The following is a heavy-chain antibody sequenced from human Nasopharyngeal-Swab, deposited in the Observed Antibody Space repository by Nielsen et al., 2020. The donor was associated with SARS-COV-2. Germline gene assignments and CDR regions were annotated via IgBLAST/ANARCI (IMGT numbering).Heavy chain of an antibody. Sequence: GESLKISCVASGFTFSSYWMTWVRQAPGKGLEWVANIKEDGSEKYYVDSVKGRFTISRDNAKNSLYLQMNSLRAEDTAVYYCVRGDTDLVTIRDYWGQGTLVTVSS. V-gene: IGHV3-7*01. J-gene: IGHJ4*02. CDR3: VRGDTDLVTIRDY. CDR2: IKEDGSEK. CDR1: GFTFSSYW. D-gene: IGHD5-18*01.